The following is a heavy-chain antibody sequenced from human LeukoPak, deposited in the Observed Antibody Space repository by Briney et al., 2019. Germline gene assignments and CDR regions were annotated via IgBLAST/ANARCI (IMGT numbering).Heavy chain of an antibody. V-gene: IGHV4-4*07. CDR3: ARDWNYVSGYYFDY. D-gene: IGHD1-7*01. J-gene: IGHJ4*02. Sequence: PSETLSLTCTVSGGSISSYYWSWIRQPAGEGLEWIGRIYTSGSTNYNPSLKSRVTMSVDTSKNQFSLKLSSVTAADTAVYYCARDWNYVSGYYFDYWGQGALVTVSS. CDR1: GGSISSYY. CDR2: IYTSGST.